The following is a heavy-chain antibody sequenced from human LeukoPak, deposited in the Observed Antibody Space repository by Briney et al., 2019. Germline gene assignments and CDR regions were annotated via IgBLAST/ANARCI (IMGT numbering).Heavy chain of an antibody. CDR3: ARDRGVSARFDY. J-gene: IGHJ4*02. CDR2: TYSGGNT. V-gene: IGHV3-66*01. D-gene: IGHD2-21*01. Sequence: PGGSLRLSCAISGFTVSTNFMSWVRQAPGKGLEWVSVTYSGGNTYYADPVKGRFTISRDNSKNTLYLQMNSLRAEDTAVYYCARDRGVSARFDYWGQGTLVTVSS. CDR1: GFTVSTNF.